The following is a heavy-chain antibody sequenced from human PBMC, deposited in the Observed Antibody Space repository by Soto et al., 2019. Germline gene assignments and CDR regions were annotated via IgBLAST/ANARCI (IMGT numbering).Heavy chain of an antibody. J-gene: IGHJ5*02. D-gene: IGHD6-19*01. CDR2: IYYSGSI. CDR3: ARQSSGWYNWFDP. CDR1: GGSISSSSYY. V-gene: IGHV4-39*01. Sequence: QLQLQESGPGLVKPSETLSLTCSVSGGSISSSSYYWGWIRQPPGKGLEWIGSIYYSGSIYYNPSLKSPVPISVDTSKHQLSMKLRSVTAAETAVYYCARQSSGWYNWFDPWGQGTLVTVSS.